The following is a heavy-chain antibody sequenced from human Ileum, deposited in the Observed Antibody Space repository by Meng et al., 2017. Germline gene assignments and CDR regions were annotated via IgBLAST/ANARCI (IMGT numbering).Heavy chain of an antibody. Sequence: VHLMVFGVEVKEPALSWNVACKASGRTFSSYAISWVRQAPGQGLELMGGIIPIFGTANYAQKFQGRVTITAEQSTSTAYMELSSLRSEDTAVYYCARVELTDTAMGRGWFDPWGQGTLVTVSS. V-gene: IGHV1-69*12. J-gene: IGHJ5*02. CDR2: IIPIFGTA. D-gene: IGHD5-18*01. CDR3: ARVELTDTAMGRGWFDP. CDR1: GRTFSSYA.